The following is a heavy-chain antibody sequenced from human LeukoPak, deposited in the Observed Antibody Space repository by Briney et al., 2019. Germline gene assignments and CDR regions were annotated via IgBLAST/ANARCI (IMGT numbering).Heavy chain of an antibody. J-gene: IGHJ3*02. CDR3: ARVLLERPGIDSFDM. CDR1: GFRLGSYS. V-gene: IGHV3-48*02. D-gene: IGHD1-1*01. Sequence: GGSLRLSCGASGFRLGSYSMDWVRQAPGKGLEWVSHINSGSYTIYYAGSVKGRFTISRDNAGNSLYLQMNSQRDEDTAVYYCARVLLERPGIDSFDMWGQGTMVTVSS. CDR2: INSGSYTI.